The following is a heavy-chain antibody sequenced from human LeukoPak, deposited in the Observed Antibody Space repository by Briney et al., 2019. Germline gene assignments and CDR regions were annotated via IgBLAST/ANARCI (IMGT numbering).Heavy chain of an antibody. D-gene: IGHD5-12*01. CDR1: GYTFTSYD. Sequence: ASVKVSCKASGYTFTSYDTNWVRQATGQGLEWMGWMNPNSGNTGYAQKFQGRVTITRNTSISTAYMELSSLRSEDTAVYYCATRGYSGYSPFDYWGQGTLVTVSS. CDR3: ATRGYSGYSPFDY. CDR2: MNPNSGNT. V-gene: IGHV1-8*01. J-gene: IGHJ4*02.